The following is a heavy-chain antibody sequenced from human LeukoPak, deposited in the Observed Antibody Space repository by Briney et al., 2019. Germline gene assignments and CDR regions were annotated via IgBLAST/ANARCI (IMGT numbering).Heavy chain of an antibody. J-gene: IGHJ4*02. CDR2: ISWNSGSI. CDR1: GFTFDDYA. Sequence: SLRLSCAASGFTFDDYAMHWVRQAPGKGLEWVSGISWNSGSIGYADSVKGRFTISRDNAKNSLYLQMNSLRAEDTALYYCAEDAHWELLANFDYWGQGTLVTVSS. V-gene: IGHV3-9*01. CDR3: AEDAHWELLANFDY. D-gene: IGHD1-26*01.